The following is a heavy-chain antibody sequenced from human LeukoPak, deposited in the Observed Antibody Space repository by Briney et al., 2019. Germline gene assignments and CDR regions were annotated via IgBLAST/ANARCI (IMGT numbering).Heavy chain of an antibody. J-gene: IGHJ5*02. CDR1: GFTFSSYA. D-gene: IGHD3-10*01. CDR2: ISGSGGSR. Sequence: GGSLRLSCAASGFTFSSYAMSWVRQAPAKGPEWVSAISGSGGSRYYADSVKGRFTISRDNSKNTLYLQMNSLRAEDTAVYYCAKYRARITMVRGAIFDPWGQGTLVTVSA. CDR3: AKYRARITMVRGAIFDP. V-gene: IGHV3-23*01.